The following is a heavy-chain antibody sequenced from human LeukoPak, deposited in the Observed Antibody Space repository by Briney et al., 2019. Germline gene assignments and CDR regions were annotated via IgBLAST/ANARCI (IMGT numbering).Heavy chain of an antibody. V-gene: IGHV1-2*02. CDR3: ASSRAVGRFLGGIPHDY. Sequence: GASVKVSCKASGYTFTGYYMHWVRQAPGQGLEWMGWINPNSGGTNYAQKFQGRVTMTRDTSISTAYMELSRLRSDDTAVYYCASSRAVGRFLGGIPHDYWGQGTLVTVSS. CDR1: GYTFTGYY. D-gene: IGHD1-26*01. CDR2: INPNSGGT. J-gene: IGHJ4*02.